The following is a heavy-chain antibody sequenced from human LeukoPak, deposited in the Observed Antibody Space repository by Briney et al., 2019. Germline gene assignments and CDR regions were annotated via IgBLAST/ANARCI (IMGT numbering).Heavy chain of an antibody. CDR1: GFTFSSYS. Sequence: GGSLRLSCAASGFTFSSYSMNWVRQAPGKGLEWVSFISSSSTYIYYADSVKGRFTISRDDAKNSLYLQMSGLRADDTAVYYCARDRVVSGRFGEVASWGQGTLVTVSS. CDR3: ARDRVVSGRFGEVAS. CDR2: ISSSSTYI. D-gene: IGHD3-10*01. V-gene: IGHV3-21*01. J-gene: IGHJ5*01.